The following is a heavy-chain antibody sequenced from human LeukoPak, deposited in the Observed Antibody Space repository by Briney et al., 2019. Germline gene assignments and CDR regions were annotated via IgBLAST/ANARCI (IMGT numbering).Heavy chain of an antibody. D-gene: IGHD2-15*01. J-gene: IGHJ5*02. CDR2: INHSGST. V-gene: IGHV4-34*01. Sequence: SETLSLTCAVYGGSFSGYYWSWIRQPPGKGLEWIGEINHSGSTNYNPSLKSRVTISVDTSKNQFSLKLSSVTAADTAVYYCASYKLSVAANRPVNHWGQGTLVTVSS. CDR1: GGSFSGYY. CDR3: ASYKLSVAANRPVNH.